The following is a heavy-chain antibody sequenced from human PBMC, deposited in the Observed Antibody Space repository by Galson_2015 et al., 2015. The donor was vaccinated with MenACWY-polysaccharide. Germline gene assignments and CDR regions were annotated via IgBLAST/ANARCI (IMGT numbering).Heavy chain of an antibody. D-gene: IGHD5/OR15-5a*01. Sequence: SLRLSCAASKFAFINYAMHWVRQAPGKGLEWVALISHDGRDKYYAESVKGRFTISRDQSTNTLFLQMSSLRPEDTAVYYCAKDRPLRGLTKCYYRMDVWGQGTTVIVS. CDR2: ISHDGRDK. CDR1: KFAFINYA. J-gene: IGHJ6*02. CDR3: AKDRPLRGLTKCYYRMDV. V-gene: IGHV3-30*04.